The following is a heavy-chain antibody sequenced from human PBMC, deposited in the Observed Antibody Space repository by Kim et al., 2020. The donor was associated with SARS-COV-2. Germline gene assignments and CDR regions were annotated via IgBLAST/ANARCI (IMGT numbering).Heavy chain of an antibody. Sequence: GGSLRLSCAASGFTFNKYGMHWVRQAPGKGLEWVAVIWYDGNKRAYADSVKDRFTISRDNSENTVSLQMNSLRAEDTAMYYCASGVEGFSPEDWFDPWGRGIMVTVSS. CDR1: GFTFNKYG. J-gene: IGHJ5*02. CDR2: IWYDGNKR. CDR3: ASGVEGFSPEDWFDP. D-gene: IGHD2-2*01. V-gene: IGHV3-33*03.